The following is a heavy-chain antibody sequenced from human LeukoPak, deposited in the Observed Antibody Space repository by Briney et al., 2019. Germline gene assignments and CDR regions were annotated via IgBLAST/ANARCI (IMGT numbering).Heavy chain of an antibody. Sequence: PGGSVRVSCTASGFSLSGHCMQWARQRPGKGLVWVSRISPTGSTTSYADSVKGRFTVSRDNAKNTLYLQVNNLRAEDTAVYYCARGPNSNWSGLDFWGQGTLLTVSS. D-gene: IGHD6-6*01. V-gene: IGHV3-74*01. CDR1: GFSLSGHC. CDR2: ISPTGSTT. CDR3: ARGPNSNWSGLDF. J-gene: IGHJ4*02.